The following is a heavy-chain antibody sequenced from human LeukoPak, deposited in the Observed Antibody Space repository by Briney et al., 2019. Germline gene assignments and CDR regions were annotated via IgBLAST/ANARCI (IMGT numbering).Heavy chain of an antibody. CDR2: IYPGDSDT. CDR3: AVSTSMVGYYFHY. Sequence: GESLKISCKGSGYKFTSNWIAWVRQMPGKGLEWMGIIYPGDSDTRYSPSFQGQVTISADKSISTAYLQWSSLKASDTAMYYCAVSTSMVGYYFHYWGQGTLVTVSS. CDR1: GYKFTSNW. V-gene: IGHV5-51*01. D-gene: IGHD3-10*02. J-gene: IGHJ4*02.